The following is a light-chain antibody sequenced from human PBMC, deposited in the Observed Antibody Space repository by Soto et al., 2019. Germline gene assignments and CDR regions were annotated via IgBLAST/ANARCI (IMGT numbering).Light chain of an antibody. CDR3: SSYAGNNIHYV. J-gene: IGLJ1*01. V-gene: IGLV2-8*01. CDR2: EVS. CDR1: SXDVGGSNY. Sequence: QSVLIQPASVSGSPGQSITISCTGTSXDVGGSNYVSWYQHPGKAPKLMIYEVSKRPSGVPDRFSGSKSGNTASLTVSGLQAEDEADYYCSSYAGNNIHYVFGTGTKVTVL.